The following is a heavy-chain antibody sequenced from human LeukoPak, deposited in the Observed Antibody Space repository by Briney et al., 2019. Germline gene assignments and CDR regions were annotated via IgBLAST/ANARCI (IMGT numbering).Heavy chain of an antibody. CDR2: IYTSGST. D-gene: IGHD3-22*01. V-gene: IGHV4-61*02. J-gene: IGHJ4*02. CDR1: GGSISSGSYY. CDR3: AREGVYYYDSSGYPPPNDY. Sequence: PSQTLSLTCTVSGGSISSGSYYWSWIRQPAGKGLEWIGRIYTSGSTNYNPSLKSRVTISVDTSKNQFSLKLSSVTAADTAVYYCAREGVYYYDSSGYPPPNDYWGQGTLVTVSS.